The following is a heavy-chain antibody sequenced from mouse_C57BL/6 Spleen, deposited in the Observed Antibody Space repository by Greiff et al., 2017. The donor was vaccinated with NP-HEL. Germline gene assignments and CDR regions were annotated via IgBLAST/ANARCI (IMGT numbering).Heavy chain of an antibody. D-gene: IGHD1-1*01. CDR2: IDPNSGGT. Sequence: QVQLQQSGAELVKPGASVKLSCKASGYTFTSYWMHWVKQRPGRGLEWIGRIDPNSGGTKYNEKFKSKATLTVDKPSSTAYMQLSSLTSEDSAVYYCAKEGRANYYGSSYGYFDVWGTGTTVTVSS. J-gene: IGHJ1*03. CDR3: AKEGRANYYGSSYGYFDV. CDR1: GYTFTSYW. V-gene: IGHV1-72*01.